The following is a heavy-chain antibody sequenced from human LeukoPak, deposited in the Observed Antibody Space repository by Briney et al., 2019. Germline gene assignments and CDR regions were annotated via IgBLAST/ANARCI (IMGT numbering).Heavy chain of an antibody. J-gene: IGHJ4*02. CDR3: AREGASFFDY. V-gene: IGHV1-46*01. CDR2: INPSGGST. CDR1: GYTFTSYY. Sequence: ASVKVSCKASGYTFTSYYMHWVRQARGEGLEWMGIINPSGGSTSYAQKFQGRVTMTRDTSTSTVYMELSSLRSEDTAVYYCAREGASFFDYWGQGTLVTVSS. D-gene: IGHD2-2*01.